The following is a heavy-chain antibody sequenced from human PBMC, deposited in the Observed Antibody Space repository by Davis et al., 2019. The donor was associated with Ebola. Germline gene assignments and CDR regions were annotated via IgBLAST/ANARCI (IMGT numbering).Heavy chain of an antibody. CDR1: GFTVQSNA. D-gene: IGHD1-14*01. CDR2: ITGGGNT. CDR3: ARDDAPDGGYLDY. Sequence: PGGSLRLSCAVSGFTVQSNAVSWVRQAPGKGLEWVSHITGGGNTVYAESLKGRFTISRDISDNTVYLQINGLRVDDTAVYYCARDDAPDGGYLDYWGQGTLVTVSS. V-gene: IGHV3-53*01. J-gene: IGHJ4*02.